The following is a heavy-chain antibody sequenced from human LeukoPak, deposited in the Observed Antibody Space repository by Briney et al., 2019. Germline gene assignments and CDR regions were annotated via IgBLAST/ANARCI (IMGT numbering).Heavy chain of an antibody. CDR3: ARRGYDILTGYSYFDY. V-gene: IGHV4-39*01. CDR2: IYYSGST. CDR1: GGSISSSSYY. D-gene: IGHD3-9*01. J-gene: IGHJ4*02. Sequence: PSETLSLTCTVSGGSISSSSYYWGWIRQPPGKGLEWIGSIYYSGSTYYNPSLRSRVTISVDTSKNQFSLKLSSVTAADTAVYYCARRGYDILTGYSYFDYWGQGTLVTVSS.